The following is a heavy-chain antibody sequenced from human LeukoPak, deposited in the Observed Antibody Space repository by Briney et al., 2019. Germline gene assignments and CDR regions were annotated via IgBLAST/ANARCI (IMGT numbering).Heavy chain of an antibody. CDR1: GFTFNKYA. J-gene: IGHJ3*02. CDR2: ISGSGGST. D-gene: IGHD2-21*01. V-gene: IGHV3-23*01. Sequence: GGSLRLSCAASGFTFNKYAMSWVRQAPGKGLEWVSVISGSGGSTYYADSVKGRFTISRDNSKNTLYLQMDSLRAGDTAVYYCARGRLRVIDAFDIWGQGTMVTVSS. CDR3: ARGRLRVIDAFDI.